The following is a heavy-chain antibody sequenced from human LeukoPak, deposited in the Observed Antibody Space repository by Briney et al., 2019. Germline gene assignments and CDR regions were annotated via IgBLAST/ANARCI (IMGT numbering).Heavy chain of an antibody. D-gene: IGHD3-9*01. CDR3: ARVDWSMATPYYYYMDV. V-gene: IGHV3-7*01. CDR1: GFTFSSYW. Sequence: GGSLRLSCAASGFTFSSYWMSWVRQAPGKGLEWVANIKQDGSEKYYVDSVKGRFTISRDNAKNSLYLQMNSLRAEDTAVYYCARVDWSMATPYYYYMDVWGKGTTVTVSS. J-gene: IGHJ6*03. CDR2: IKQDGSEK.